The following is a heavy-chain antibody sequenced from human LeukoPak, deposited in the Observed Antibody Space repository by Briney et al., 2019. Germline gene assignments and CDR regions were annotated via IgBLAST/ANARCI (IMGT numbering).Heavy chain of an antibody. J-gene: IGHJ4*02. D-gene: IGHD7-27*01. V-gene: IGHV3-48*01. CDR3: ARGADTGTSRFDY. CDR2: ISSSSGTI. Sequence: GGSLRLSCAASGFTFSTYSMNWVRQAPGKGLEWVSYISSSSGTIYYAGSVKGRFTISRDNAENSLYLQMNSLRVEDTAVYYCARGADTGTSRFDYWGQGALVTVSS. CDR1: GFTFSTYS.